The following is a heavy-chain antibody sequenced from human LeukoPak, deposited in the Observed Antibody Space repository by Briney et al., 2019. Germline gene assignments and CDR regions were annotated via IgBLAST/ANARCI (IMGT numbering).Heavy chain of an antibody. CDR3: ARDGQGVPAKFEY. J-gene: IGHJ4*02. Sequence: GGSLRLSCAASGFTFRNQDLNWVRQAPGKGLEWVSYISSSGITIYYADSVKGLFTISRDNAKNSLYLQMHSLRAEDTAVYYCARDGQGVPAKFEYWGQGNLVTVSS. V-gene: IGHV3-48*03. CDR2: ISSSGITI. CDR1: GFTFRNQD. D-gene: IGHD2-2*01.